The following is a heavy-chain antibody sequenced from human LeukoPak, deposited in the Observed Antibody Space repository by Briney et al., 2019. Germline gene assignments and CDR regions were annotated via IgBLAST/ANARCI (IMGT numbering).Heavy chain of an antibody. CDR3: ARLGFSPI. Sequence: PSETLSLTCAVYGGSFSGYYWSWIRQPPGKGLEWIGEVNHSGSTSYNPSLKSRVTISVDTSKNQFSLKLSSVTAADTAVYYCARLGFSPIWGQGTTVTVSS. CDR2: VNHSGST. D-gene: IGHD7-27*01. V-gene: IGHV4-34*01. CDR1: GGSFSGYY. J-gene: IGHJ6*02.